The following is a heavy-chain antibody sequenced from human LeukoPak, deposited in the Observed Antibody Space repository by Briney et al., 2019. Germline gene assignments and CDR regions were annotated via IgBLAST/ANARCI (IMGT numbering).Heavy chain of an antibody. D-gene: IGHD2/OR15-2a*01. V-gene: IGHV3-48*02. CDR2: ISGGGSPI. Sequence: GGSLRLSCAASGFTFNIYSMNWVRQAPEKGLEWVSYISGGGSPISYADSVKGRFTISRDNAKNSLYLQLNSLRDEDTAIYYCARDSLWAFDIWGQGTMVTVSS. CDR3: ARDSLWAFDI. CDR1: GFTFNIYS. J-gene: IGHJ3*02.